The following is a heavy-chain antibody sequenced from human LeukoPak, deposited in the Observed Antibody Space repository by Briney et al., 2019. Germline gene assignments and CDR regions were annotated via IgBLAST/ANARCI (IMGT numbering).Heavy chain of an antibody. CDR2: ISYDGSNK. Sequence: PGGSLRLSCAASGFTFSNYDMHWVRQAPGKGLEWVAVISYDGSNKYYADSVKGRFTISRDNSKNTLYVQMNSLRAEDTAVYHCAKDVLRAYYDILTGYSRFDYWGQGTLVTVSS. CDR1: GFTFSNYD. V-gene: IGHV3-30*18. CDR3: AKDVLRAYYDILTGYSRFDY. J-gene: IGHJ4*02. D-gene: IGHD3-9*01.